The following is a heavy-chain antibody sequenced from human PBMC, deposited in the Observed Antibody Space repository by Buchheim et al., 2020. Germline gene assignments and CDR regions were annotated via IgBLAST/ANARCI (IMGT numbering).Heavy chain of an antibody. CDR2: IYHSGST. Sequence: QVQLQESGPGLVKPSGTLSLTCAVSGASISNDNWWIWVRQPPGKGLEWIGEIYHSGSTNYNPSLKIRVTISLDQSKNQFTLRLSSVTAADTAFYYCATRYDTSGYQYYWGQGTL. D-gene: IGHD3-22*01. V-gene: IGHV4-4*02. CDR3: ATRYDTSGYQYY. CDR1: GASISNDNW. J-gene: IGHJ4*02.